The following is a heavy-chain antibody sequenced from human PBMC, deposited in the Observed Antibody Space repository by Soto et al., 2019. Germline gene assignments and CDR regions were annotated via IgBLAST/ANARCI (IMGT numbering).Heavy chain of an antibody. V-gene: IGHV4-59*08. CDR2: FYYSGST. CDR1: GGSISSYY. J-gene: IGHJ5*02. D-gene: IGHD6-13*01. Sequence: TSETLSLTCTVSGGSISSYYWSWIRQPPGKGLEWIGYFYYSGSTNYNPSLKSRVTISVDTSKNQFSLKLRSVTAADTAVYYCARLWYSSSWYPPNWFDPWGQGTLVTVSS. CDR3: ARLWYSSSWYPPNWFDP.